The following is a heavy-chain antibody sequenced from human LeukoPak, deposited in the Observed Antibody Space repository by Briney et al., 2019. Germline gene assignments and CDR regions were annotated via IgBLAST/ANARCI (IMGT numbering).Heavy chain of an antibody. D-gene: IGHD1-20*01. CDR2: ISSSGSTI. J-gene: IGHJ4*02. Sequence: PGGSLRLSCAASGFTFSDFYMSWIRQAPGKGLEWVSYISSSGSTIYYADSVKGRFTISRDNAKNSLYLQMNSLRAEDTAVYYCARRRYNWNAIDYWGQGTLFTVSS. CDR3: ARRRYNWNAIDY. CDR1: GFTFSDFY. V-gene: IGHV3-11*01.